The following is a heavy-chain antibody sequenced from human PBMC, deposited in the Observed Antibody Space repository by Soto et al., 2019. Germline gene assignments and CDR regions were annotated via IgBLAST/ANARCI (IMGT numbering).Heavy chain of an antibody. CDR1: GFIFSSYA. V-gene: IGHV3-23*01. J-gene: IGHJ3*02. CDR2: ISCSGGST. CDR3: AKDFIGVVADAFDI. Sequence: EVQLLESGGGLVQPGGSLRLSCGASGFIFSSYAMSWVRQAPGKGLEWVSAISCSGGSTYYADSVKGRFTISRDNSKNTLYLQMNNLRAEDTAVYYCAKDFIGVVADAFDIWGQGTMVTVSS. D-gene: IGHD2-21*01.